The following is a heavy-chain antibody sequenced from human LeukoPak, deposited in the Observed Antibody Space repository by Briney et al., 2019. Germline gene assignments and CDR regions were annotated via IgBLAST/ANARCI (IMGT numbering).Heavy chain of an antibody. CDR2: IIPIFGTA. Sequence: GAAVKVSCKASGGTFSSYAISWVRQAPGQGLEWMGGIIPIFGTANYAQKFQGRVTITADESTSTAYMELSSLRSEDTAVYYCARPHPAYYYDSSGYLAAFDIWGPGTMVTVSS. V-gene: IGHV1-69*13. CDR1: GGTFSSYA. J-gene: IGHJ3*02. CDR3: ARPHPAYYYDSSGYLAAFDI. D-gene: IGHD3-22*01.